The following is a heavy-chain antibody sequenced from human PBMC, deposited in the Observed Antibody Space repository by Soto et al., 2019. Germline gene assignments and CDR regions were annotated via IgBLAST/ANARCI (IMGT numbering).Heavy chain of an antibody. CDR3: ARRVYSGNGRDYFDR. J-gene: IGHJ4*02. V-gene: IGHV4-39*01. Sequence: QLQLQESGPGLVKPSETLSLICSVSGGPISSSGHFWAWIRQPPGRGLEWLATIYYTGTTYYNPSLKSRLTISMDTSKDQFSLDLTSMTAADTALYFCARRVYSGNGRDYFDRWGQGSLVTVSS. CDR1: GGPISSSGHF. D-gene: IGHD1-20*01. CDR2: IYYTGTT.